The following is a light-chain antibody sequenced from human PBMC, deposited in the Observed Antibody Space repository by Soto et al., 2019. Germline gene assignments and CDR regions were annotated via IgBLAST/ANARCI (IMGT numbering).Light chain of an antibody. CDR2: GAS. CDR1: QGINNY. V-gene: IGKV1-17*03. CDR3: LQNNRYPWT. Sequence: IQMTQSPSAMSASVGDRVAITCRASQGINNYLAWFQQRPGKVPQRLIYGASSLQSGVPSRFSGSGSGTESTLTISSLQPEDSATYYCLQNNRYPWTFGQGTKVDI. J-gene: IGKJ1*01.